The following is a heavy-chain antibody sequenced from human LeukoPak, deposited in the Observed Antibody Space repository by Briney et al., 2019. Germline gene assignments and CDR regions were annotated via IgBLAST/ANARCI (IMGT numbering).Heavy chain of an antibody. V-gene: IGHV3-74*01. CDR3: AKPNVLLWFGELLA. CDR2: INSDGSST. J-gene: IGHJ4*02. CDR1: GFTFSSYW. D-gene: IGHD3-10*01. Sequence: GGSLRLSCAASGFTFSSYWMHWVRQAPGKGLVWVSRINSDGSSTSYADSVKGRFTISRDNSKNTLYLQMNSLRAEDTAVYYCAKPNVLLWFGELLAWGPGTLVTVSS.